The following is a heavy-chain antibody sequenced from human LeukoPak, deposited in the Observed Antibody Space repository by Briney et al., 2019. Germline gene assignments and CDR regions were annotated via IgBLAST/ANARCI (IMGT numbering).Heavy chain of an antibody. CDR3: GKGTVVVPAVADY. CDR2: IRYDASNK. CDR1: GFTFSSYG. V-gene: IGHV3-30*02. D-gene: IGHD2-2*01. Sequence: GGSLRLSCAVSGFTFSSYGMHWVRQAPGKGLEWLAFIRYDASNKYYADSVRGRFTISRDNSKNTLYLQMNSLRAEDTAVYYCGKGTVVVPAVADYWGQGTLVTVSS. J-gene: IGHJ4*02.